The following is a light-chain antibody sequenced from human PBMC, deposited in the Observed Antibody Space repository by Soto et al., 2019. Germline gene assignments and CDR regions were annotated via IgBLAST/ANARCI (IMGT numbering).Light chain of an antibody. CDR3: QQRSHWPPIT. Sequence: EIVMTQFPATLSVSPGERTTLSCRASQSVSNYLAWYQQKPGQAPRLLXYDASNRATGIPATFSGSGSGTDFTLTISSLEPEDFAVYFCQQRSHWPPITCGQGTRLEIK. CDR2: DAS. V-gene: IGKV3-11*01. CDR1: QSVSNY. J-gene: IGKJ5*01.